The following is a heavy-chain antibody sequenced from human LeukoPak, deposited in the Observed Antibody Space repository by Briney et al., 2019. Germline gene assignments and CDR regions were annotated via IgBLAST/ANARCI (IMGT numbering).Heavy chain of an antibody. CDR2: ISNNGGYT. Sequence: PGGSLRLSCAASGFTFSSSAMSWVRQAPGKGLEWVSAISNNGGYTYYADSVQGRFTISRDNSKNTLYLQMNSLRAEDTAVYYCAKGKVAGTLVPFDYWGQGTLVTVSS. V-gene: IGHV3-23*01. J-gene: IGHJ4*02. CDR3: AKGKVAGTLVPFDY. D-gene: IGHD6-19*01. CDR1: GFTFSSSA.